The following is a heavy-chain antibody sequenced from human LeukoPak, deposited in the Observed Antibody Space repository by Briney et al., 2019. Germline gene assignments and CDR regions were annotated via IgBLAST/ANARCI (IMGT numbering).Heavy chain of an antibody. CDR2: ISGSGGST. CDR1: RFTFSSYA. D-gene: IGHD6-19*01. CDR3: ARDRKNIAVAATDAFDI. Sequence: GGSLRLSCAASRFTFSSYAMSWVRQAPGKGLEWVSAISGSGGSTYYADSVKGRFTISRDNAKNSLYLQMNSLRAEDTAVYYCARDRKNIAVAATDAFDIWGQGTMVTVSS. J-gene: IGHJ3*02. V-gene: IGHV3-23*01.